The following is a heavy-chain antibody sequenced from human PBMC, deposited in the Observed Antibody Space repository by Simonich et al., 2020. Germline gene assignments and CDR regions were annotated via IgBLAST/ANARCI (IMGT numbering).Heavy chain of an antibody. CDR2: ISSSSSDI. J-gene: IGHJ4*02. V-gene: IGHV3-21*01. Sequence: EVQLVESGGGLVKPGGSLRLSCAASGFTFSSYSMNWVRQAPGKGLAWVSTISSSSSDIYYADTVKGRFTISRDNAKNSLDLQMNSLRAEDTAVYYCARANERDYWGQGTLVTVSS. CDR1: GFTFSSYS. CDR3: ARANERDY. D-gene: IGHD1-1*01.